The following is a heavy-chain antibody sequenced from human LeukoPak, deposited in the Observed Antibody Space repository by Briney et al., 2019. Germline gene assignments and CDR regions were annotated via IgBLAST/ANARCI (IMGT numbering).Heavy chain of an antibody. CDR3: AKGSTYNDSSGDDY. CDR2: IRYDGSNK. Sequence: GGSLRLSCAASGFTFSSYGMHWVRQAPGKGLEWVAFIRYDGSNKYYADSVKGRFTISRDNSKNTLYLQMNSLRAEDTAVYYCAKGSTYNDSSGDDYWGQGTLVTVSS. D-gene: IGHD3-22*01. CDR1: GFTFSSYG. V-gene: IGHV3-30*02. J-gene: IGHJ4*02.